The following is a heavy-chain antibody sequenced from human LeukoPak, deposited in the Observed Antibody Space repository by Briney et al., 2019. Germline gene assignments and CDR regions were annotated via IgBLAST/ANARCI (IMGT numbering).Heavy chain of an antibody. CDR2: ISGSGGNT. D-gene: IGHD4-17*01. CDR1: GFTFSSYA. J-gene: IGHJ4*02. V-gene: IGHV3-23*01. CDR3: AKGHSDYGTGFDL. Sequence: PGGSLRLSCAASGFTFSSYAMRWVRQAPGKGLEWVSIISGSGGNTYNVDSVKGRFSISRDNSKNTLYLQMNSLRAEDTAVYYCAKGHSDYGTGFDLWGRGTLVTVSS.